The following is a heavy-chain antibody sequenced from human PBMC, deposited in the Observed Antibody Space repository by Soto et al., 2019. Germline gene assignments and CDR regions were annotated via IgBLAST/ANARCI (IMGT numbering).Heavy chain of an antibody. J-gene: IGHJ4*02. V-gene: IGHV1-69*19. D-gene: IGHD3-10*01. CDR1: GGTFTNYP. CDR3: ARDLRFVDLHYYFDS. Sequence: QVRLVQSGTEIKKPGSSVKVSCKASGGTFTNYPITWVRQAPGEGLEWMGGIIPIFVIPKYAQKFQGRATISADGSTYTAYMELSNLRSDDTAVYFCARDLRFVDLHYYFDSWGQGTLVTVSS. CDR2: IIPIFVIP.